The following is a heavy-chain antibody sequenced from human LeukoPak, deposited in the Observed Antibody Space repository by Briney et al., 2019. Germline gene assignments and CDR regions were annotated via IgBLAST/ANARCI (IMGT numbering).Heavy chain of an antibody. Sequence: GGSLRLSCAASGFTFDDYAMHWVRQAPGKGLEWVSGISWNSGSIGYADSVKGRFTISRDNAKNSLYLQMNSLRAEDTALYYCAKGRHRPKLVKYDILTGYLGVDYWGQGTLVTVSS. V-gene: IGHV3-9*01. CDR1: GFTFDDYA. CDR3: AKGRHRPKLVKYDILTGYLGVDY. D-gene: IGHD3-9*01. CDR2: ISWNSGSI. J-gene: IGHJ4*02.